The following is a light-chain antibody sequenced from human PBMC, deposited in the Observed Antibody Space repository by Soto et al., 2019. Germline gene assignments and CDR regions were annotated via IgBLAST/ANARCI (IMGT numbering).Light chain of an antibody. CDR2: EVN. J-gene: IGLJ3*02. V-gene: IGLV2-14*01. CDR1: SSDVGGYNY. Sequence: QSVLTQPASGSGSLGQSITIAFTGTSSDVGGYNYVSWYQQHPGKVPKLIIFEVNNRPSGVSNRFSGSKSANTASLTISGLQADDEADYYCSSFTGSSTQVFGGGTKLTVL. CDR3: SSFTGSSTQV.